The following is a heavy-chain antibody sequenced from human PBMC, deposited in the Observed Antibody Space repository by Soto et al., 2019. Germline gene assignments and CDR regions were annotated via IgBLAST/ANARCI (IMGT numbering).Heavy chain of an antibody. Sequence: ASVKVSCKVSGYTLTELSMHWVRQAPGKGLEWMGVFDPEDGSTSYAQKFQGRVTMTRDTSTSTVYMELSSLRSEDTAVYYCARGDPRSGYFPWGQGTLVTVSS. J-gene: IGHJ5*02. CDR3: ARGDPRSGYFP. V-gene: IGHV1-24*01. CDR1: GYTLTELS. CDR2: FDPEDGST. D-gene: IGHD3-3*01.